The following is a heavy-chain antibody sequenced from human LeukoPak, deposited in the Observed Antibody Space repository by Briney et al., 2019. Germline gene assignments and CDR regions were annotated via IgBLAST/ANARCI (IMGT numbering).Heavy chain of an antibody. D-gene: IGHD3-10*01. CDR3: ARHAYYASGSYYLL. CDR1: GGSISSSNYY. V-gene: IGHV4-39*01. Sequence: SETLSLTCTVSGGSISSSNYYWGWIRQPPGKGLEWVGSIKYSGSTYYIPSLKSRVTISVDTSKNQFSLNLSAVTAADTAVYYCARHAYYASGSYYLLWGRGTVATVSS. CDR2: IKYSGST. J-gene: IGHJ4*02.